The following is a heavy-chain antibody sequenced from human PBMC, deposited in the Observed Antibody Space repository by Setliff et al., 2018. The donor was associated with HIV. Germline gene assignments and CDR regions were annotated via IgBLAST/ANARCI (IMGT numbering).Heavy chain of an antibody. CDR3: ARALWRDSSGPFHF. CDR2: IYPGDSHT. CDR1: GYSFTTHW. Sequence: LNISCETSGYSFTTHWIGWVRQMPGKGLEWMGVIYPGDSHTTYSPSFQGQVTISADKSISTAYLHWSTLKASDTATYYCARALWRDSSGPFHFWGQGTLVTVSS. J-gene: IGHJ4*02. V-gene: IGHV5-51*01. D-gene: IGHD3-22*01.